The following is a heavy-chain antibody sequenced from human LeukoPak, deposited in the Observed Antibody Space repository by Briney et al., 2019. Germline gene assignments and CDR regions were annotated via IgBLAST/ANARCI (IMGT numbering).Heavy chain of an antibody. CDR3: ARAGDGGPIDY. Sequence: PSETLSLTCAVCGGSFSGYYWSWIRQPPGKGLEWIGEINHSGSTNYNPSLKSRVTISVDTSKNQFSLKLSSVTAADTAVYYCARAGDGGPIDYWGQGTLVTVSS. D-gene: IGHD3-16*01. CDR1: GGSFSGYY. CDR2: INHSGST. V-gene: IGHV4-34*01. J-gene: IGHJ4*02.